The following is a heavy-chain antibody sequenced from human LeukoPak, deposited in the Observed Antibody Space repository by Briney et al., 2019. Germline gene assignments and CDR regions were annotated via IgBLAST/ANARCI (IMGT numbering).Heavy chain of an antibody. J-gene: IGHJ6*03. D-gene: IGHD5-24*01. Sequence: GASVKVSCKASGYTFTSYYMHWVRQAPGQGLEWMGIINPSGGSTSYAQKFQGRVTMTRDMSTCTVYMELSSLRSEDTAVYYCARGGRGWLQSKPDYYYYYYMDVWGKGTTVTVSS. CDR1: GYTFTSYY. CDR3: ARGGRGWLQSKPDYYYYYYMDV. CDR2: INPSGGST. V-gene: IGHV1-46*01.